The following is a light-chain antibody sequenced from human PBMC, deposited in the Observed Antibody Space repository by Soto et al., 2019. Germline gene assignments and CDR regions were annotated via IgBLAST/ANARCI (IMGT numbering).Light chain of an antibody. CDR2: EVS. V-gene: IGLV2-23*02. CDR3: CSYAGVGRV. CDR1: SSDVGSYNL. Sequence: QSALTQPASVSGSPGHSITISCTGTSSDVGSYNLVSWYQQHPGKAPKLMIYEVSKRPSGVSNRFSGSKSGNTASLTISGLQAEDEADYYCCSYAGVGRVFGGGTKLTVL. J-gene: IGLJ2*01.